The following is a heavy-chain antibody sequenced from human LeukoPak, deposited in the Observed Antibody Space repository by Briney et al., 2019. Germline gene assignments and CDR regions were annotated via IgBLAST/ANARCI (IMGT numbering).Heavy chain of an antibody. CDR3: AKGHSLTTVTTQIDY. CDR1: GFTFVDYA. D-gene: IGHD4-17*01. Sequence: PGRSLRLSCAASGFTFVDYAMHWVRHAPWKGLEWVSGISWNSGSIGYEDSLKGRFTISRDNAKNSLYLQMNSLRAEDTALYYCAKGHSLTTVTTQIDYWGQGTLVTVSS. V-gene: IGHV3-9*01. CDR2: ISWNSGSI. J-gene: IGHJ4*02.